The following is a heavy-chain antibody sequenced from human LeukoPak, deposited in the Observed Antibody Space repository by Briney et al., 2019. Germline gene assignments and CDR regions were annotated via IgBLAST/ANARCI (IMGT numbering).Heavy chain of an antibody. Sequence: SETLSLTCTVSGASISSGDYYWSWIRQPPGKGLEWIGYIYYNGNTYYNPSLQSRVSISRDTSRNQFSLRLTSATAADTAVYYCARLKLGAYFDLWGRGTLVTVSS. CDR2: IYYNGNT. CDR1: GASISSGDYY. CDR3: ARLKLGAYFDL. J-gene: IGHJ2*01. V-gene: IGHV4-30-4*01. D-gene: IGHD3-16*01.